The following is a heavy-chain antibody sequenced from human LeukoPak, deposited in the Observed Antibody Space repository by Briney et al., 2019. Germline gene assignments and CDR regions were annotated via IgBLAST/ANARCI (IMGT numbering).Heavy chain of an antibody. CDR1: GYSISSGYY. D-gene: IGHD5-12*01. CDR3: AREADVATIVFDY. J-gene: IGHJ4*02. CDR2: IYHSGST. Sequence: SETLSLTCTVSGYSISSGYYWGWIRQPPGKGLEWIGSIYHSGSTYYNPSLKSRVTISVDTSKNQFSLKPSSVTAADTAVYYCAREADVATIVFDYWGQGTLVTVSS. V-gene: IGHV4-38-2*02.